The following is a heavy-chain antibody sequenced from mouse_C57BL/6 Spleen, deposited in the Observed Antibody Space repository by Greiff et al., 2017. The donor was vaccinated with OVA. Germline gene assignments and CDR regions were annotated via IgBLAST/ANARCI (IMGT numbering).Heavy chain of an antibody. CDR2: IRNKANGYTT. V-gene: IGHV7-3*01. J-gene: IGHJ4*01. CDR3: ARYSYYAMDY. Sequence: VQLKESGGGLVQPGGSLSLSCAASGFTFTDYYMSWVRQPPGKALEWLGFIRNKANGYTTEYSASVKGRFTISRDNSQSILYLQMNALRAEDSATYYCARYSYYAMDYWGQGTSVTVSS. CDR1: GFTFTDYY.